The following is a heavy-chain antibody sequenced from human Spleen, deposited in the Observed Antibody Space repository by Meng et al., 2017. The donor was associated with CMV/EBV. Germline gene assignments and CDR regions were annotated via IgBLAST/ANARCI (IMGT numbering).Heavy chain of an antibody. CDR2: INAGNGNT. J-gene: IGHJ4*02. V-gene: IGHV1-3*01. CDR3: ARGPEYYDILTGYYFFFDY. CDR1: TFNSYA. D-gene: IGHD3-9*01. Sequence: TFNSYAMHWGRQAPGQRLEWMGWINAGNGNTKYSQKFQGRVTITRDTSASTAYMELSSLRSEDTAVYYCARGPEYYDILTGYYFFFDYWGQGTLVTVSS.